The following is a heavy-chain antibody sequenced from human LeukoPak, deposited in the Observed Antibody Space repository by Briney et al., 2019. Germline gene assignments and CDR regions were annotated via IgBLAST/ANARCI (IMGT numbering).Heavy chain of an antibody. Sequence: GASVKVSCKASGYTFTGYYMHWVRQAPGQGLEWMGWINPNSGGTNYEQKFQCSVTMTRDTSICTAYMELSRLRSDDTAVYYCARDVTVRFLEWFNYMDVWGKGTTVTVSS. D-gene: IGHD3-3*01. CDR3: ARDVTVRFLEWFNYMDV. J-gene: IGHJ6*03. V-gene: IGHV1-2*02. CDR2: INPNSGGT. CDR1: GYTFTGYY.